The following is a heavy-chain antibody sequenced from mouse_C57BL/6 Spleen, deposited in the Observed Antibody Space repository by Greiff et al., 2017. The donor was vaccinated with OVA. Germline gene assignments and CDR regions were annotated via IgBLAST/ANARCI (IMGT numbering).Heavy chain of an antibody. V-gene: IGHV1-50*01. CDR1: GYTFTSYW. D-gene: IGHD3-2*02. J-gene: IGHJ2*01. CDR3: ARRQLRLLGDY. Sequence: QVQLQQPGAELVKPGASVKLSCKASGYTFTSYWMQWVKQRPGQGLEWIGEIDPSDSYTNYNQKFKGKATLTVDTSSSTAYMQLSSLTSEDTAVYYCARRQLRLLGDYWGQGTTLTVSS. CDR2: IDPSDSYT.